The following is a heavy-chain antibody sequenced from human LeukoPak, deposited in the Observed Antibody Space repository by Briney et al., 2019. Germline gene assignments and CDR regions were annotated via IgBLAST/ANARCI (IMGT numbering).Heavy chain of an antibody. J-gene: IGHJ4*02. Sequence: PSETLSLTCTVSGGSISSGGYYWSWIRQHPGKGLEWIGYIYYSGSTNYNPSLKSRVTISVDTSKNQFSLKLSSVTAADTAVYYCARQRYDILTGHKRSNFDYWGQGTLVTVSS. CDR1: GGSISSGGYY. D-gene: IGHD3-9*01. CDR3: ARQRYDILTGHKRSNFDY. CDR2: IYYSGST. V-gene: IGHV4-61*08.